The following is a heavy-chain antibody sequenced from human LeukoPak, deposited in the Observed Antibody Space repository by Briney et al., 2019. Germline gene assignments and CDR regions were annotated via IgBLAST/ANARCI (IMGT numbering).Heavy chain of an antibody. V-gene: IGHV1-2*02. CDR2: IYPKSGGT. CDR1: GYTFTDHY. Sequence: AFVKVSCKASGYTFTDHYIHWMRQAPGQGPEWMGWIYPKSGGTNSAQKFQGRVTLTRDTSISTTYMELTGLRSDDTAVYYCARIAGSGSLNWFDPWGQGTLVTVSS. D-gene: IGHD3-10*01. J-gene: IGHJ5*02. CDR3: ARIAGSGSLNWFDP.